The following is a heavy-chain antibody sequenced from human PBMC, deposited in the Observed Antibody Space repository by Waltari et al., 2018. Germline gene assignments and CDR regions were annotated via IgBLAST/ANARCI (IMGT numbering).Heavy chain of an antibody. CDR3: ASLRVVVLSFDY. J-gene: IGHJ4*02. Sequence: QVQLQESGPGLVKPSETLSLTCAVSGGPISSSNWWSWIRPPPGKGLEWTGNIGGSSGNTYYNPSLKSGVTISKDTSKNQISLKLSSVTAADTAVYYCASLRVVVLSFDYWGQGVLVTVSS. V-gene: IGHV4-4*02. CDR1: GGPISSSNW. CDR2: IGGSSGNT. D-gene: IGHD2-15*01.